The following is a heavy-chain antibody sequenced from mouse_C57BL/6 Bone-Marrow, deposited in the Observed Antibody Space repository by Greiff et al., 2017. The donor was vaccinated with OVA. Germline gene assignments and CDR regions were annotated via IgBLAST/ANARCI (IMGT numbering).Heavy chain of an antibody. CDR2: ISSGSSTI. D-gene: IGHD2-12*01. J-gene: IGHJ1*03. V-gene: IGHV5-17*01. Sequence: DVQLVESGGGLVKPGGSLKLSCAASGFTFSDYGMHWVRQAPEKGLEWVAYISSGSSTIYYADTVKGRFTISRDNAKNTLFLQMTSLRSEDTAMYYCARRISWGYFDVWGTGTTVTVSS. CDR1: GFTFSDYG. CDR3: ARRISWGYFDV.